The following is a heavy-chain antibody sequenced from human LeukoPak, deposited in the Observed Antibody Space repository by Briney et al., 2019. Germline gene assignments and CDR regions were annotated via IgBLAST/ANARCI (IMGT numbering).Heavy chain of an antibody. Sequence: SETLSLTCTVSGGAISSCYWSWIRQPPGKGLEWIGYVYYSGNTNYNPSLKSRVTLSVDTSKNRFSLKLSSVTAADTAVYYCARGFRDYSDSSGYYYDYWGQGTLVTVSS. D-gene: IGHD3-22*01. V-gene: IGHV4-59*01. J-gene: IGHJ4*02. CDR1: GGAISSCY. CDR2: VYYSGNT. CDR3: ARGFRDYSDSSGYYYDY.